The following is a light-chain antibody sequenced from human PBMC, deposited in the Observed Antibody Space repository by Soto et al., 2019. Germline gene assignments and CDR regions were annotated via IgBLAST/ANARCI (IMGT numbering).Light chain of an antibody. V-gene: IGKV1-39*01. Sequence: DIQMTQSPSSLSASIGDRVTITCRASQSITRALSWYQQKPGEAPKLLIYAATGLHSGVSSRFSGSGSGTDFTLTINNLLPEDFAPYDCQQSFLNPWTFGPGPEVGVK. CDR3: QQSFLNPWT. CDR2: AAT. J-gene: IGKJ1*01. CDR1: QSITRA.